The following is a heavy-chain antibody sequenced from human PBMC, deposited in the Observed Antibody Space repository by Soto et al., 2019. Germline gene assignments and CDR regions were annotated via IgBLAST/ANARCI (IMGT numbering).Heavy chain of an antibody. CDR1: GGSISSSSYY. CDR3: ARHYYDSSGND. D-gene: IGHD3-22*01. V-gene: IGHV4-39*07. CDR2: IYYSGST. J-gene: IGHJ4*02. Sequence: PSETLSLTCTASGGSISSSSYYWGWIRQPPGKGLEWIGSIYYSGSTYYNPSLKSRVTISVDTSKNQFSLKLSSVTAADTAVYYCARHYYDSSGNDWGQGTLVTVSS.